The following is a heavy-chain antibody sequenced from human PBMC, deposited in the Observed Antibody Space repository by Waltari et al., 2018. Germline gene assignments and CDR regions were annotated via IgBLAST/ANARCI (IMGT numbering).Heavy chain of an antibody. CDR3: ARMYYDFWSGYSQLDY. Sequence: QVQLVQSGAEVKKPGSSVKVSCKASGGTFSSYAISWVRQAPGQGLEWMGGIIPSFGTANYAQKFQGRVTITADESTSTAYMELSSLRSEDTAVYYCARMYYDFWSGYSQLDYWGQGTLVTVSS. J-gene: IGHJ4*02. CDR2: IIPSFGTA. V-gene: IGHV1-69*12. CDR1: GGTFSSYA. D-gene: IGHD3-3*01.